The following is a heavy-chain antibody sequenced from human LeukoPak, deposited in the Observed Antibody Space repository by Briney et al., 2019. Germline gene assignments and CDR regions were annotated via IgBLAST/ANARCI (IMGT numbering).Heavy chain of an antibody. D-gene: IGHD6-6*01. CDR2: ISWNSGSI. J-gene: IGHJ4*02. V-gene: IGHV3-9*03. CDR1: GFTFSTYA. CDR3: AKGSSSPLGVDFDY. Sequence: GGSLRLSCAASGFTFSTYAMSWVRQAPGKGLEWVSGISWNSGSIGYADSVKGRFTISRDNAKNSLYLQMNSLRAEDMALYYCAKGSSSPLGVDFDYWGQGTLVTVSS.